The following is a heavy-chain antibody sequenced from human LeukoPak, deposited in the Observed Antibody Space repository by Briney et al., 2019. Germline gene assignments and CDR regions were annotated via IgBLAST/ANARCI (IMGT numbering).Heavy chain of an antibody. J-gene: IGHJ4*02. CDR3: ARSPIAVASFDY. V-gene: IGHV3-20*04. D-gene: IGHD6-19*01. CDR2: INWNGGST. CDR1: GFTFDDYG. Sequence: GGSRRLSCAASGFTFDDYGMSWVRQAPGKGLEWVSGINWNGGSTGYADSVKGRFTISRDNAKNSLYLQMNSLRAEDTALYYCARSPIAVASFDYWGQGTLVTVSS.